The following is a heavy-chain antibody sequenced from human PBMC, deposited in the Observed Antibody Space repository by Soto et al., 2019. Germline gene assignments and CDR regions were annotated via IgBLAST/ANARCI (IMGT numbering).Heavy chain of an antibody. D-gene: IGHD4-17*01. V-gene: IGHV1-8*01. J-gene: IGHJ5*02. CDR3: ARGVKYGAYSRWFDP. CDR2: MNPNSGDT. Sequence: QVQLVQSGAEVKKPGASVKVSCKASGNTFTNYDINWVRQATGQGLEYLGWMNPNSGDTAYVQKFQGRVTMTWDTSITTAYMELRSLRSEVTAVYFCARGVKYGAYSRWFDPWGQGTLVTVSS. CDR1: GNTFTNYD.